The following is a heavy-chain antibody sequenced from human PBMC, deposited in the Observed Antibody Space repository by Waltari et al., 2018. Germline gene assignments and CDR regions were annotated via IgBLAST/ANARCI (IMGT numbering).Heavy chain of an antibody. D-gene: IGHD3-22*01. CDR3: ARHTRPWGMILPPPDY. Sequence: QLQLQESGPGLVKPSATLSLTCTVSGGSINSSSYYWGWIRQPPGKGLEWIGSIYYSGSTYYNPSLKSRVTISVDTSKNQFSLKLSSVTAADTAVYYCARHTRPWGMILPPPDYWGQGTLVTVSS. CDR2: IYYSGST. J-gene: IGHJ4*02. CDR1: GGSINSSSYY. V-gene: IGHV4-39*01.